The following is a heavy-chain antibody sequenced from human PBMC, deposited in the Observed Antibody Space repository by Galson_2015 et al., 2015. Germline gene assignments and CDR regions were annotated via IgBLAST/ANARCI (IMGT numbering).Heavy chain of an antibody. D-gene: IGHD2/OR15-2a*01. CDR1: GFTFSNYW. CDR2: INTDGSST. V-gene: IGHV3-74*01. CDR3: ASLNNLDNSKSS. J-gene: IGHJ4*02. Sequence: SLRLSCAASGFTFSNYWMHWVRQAPGKGLLWVSRINTDGSSTNYADSVKGRFTISRDNARNTLYLQMNFLRAEDTAIYYCASLNNLDNSKSSWGQEPWSPSPQ.